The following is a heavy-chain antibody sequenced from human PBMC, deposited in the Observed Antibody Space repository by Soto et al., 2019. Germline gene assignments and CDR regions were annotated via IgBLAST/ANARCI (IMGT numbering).Heavy chain of an antibody. D-gene: IGHD4-17*01. CDR3: ARDTMVTSNWFDT. CDR1: GYTFTSYC. Sequence: QVRLVQSGSEVKKPGASVKVSCKASGYTFTSYCFSWVRQAPGQGLEWVGWISAHHGDTNYAQKFQGRVTMTTDTSTSTAYMELRSLRSADTAVYYCARDTMVTSNWFDTWGQGTLVTGSS. V-gene: IGHV1-18*01. J-gene: IGHJ5*02. CDR2: ISAHHGDT.